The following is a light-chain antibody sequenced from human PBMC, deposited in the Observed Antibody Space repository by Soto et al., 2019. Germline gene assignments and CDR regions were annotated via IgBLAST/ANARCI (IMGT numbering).Light chain of an antibody. CDR3: LMYFGGGWV. CDR2: SAS. V-gene: IGLV7-43*01. J-gene: IGLJ3*02. Sequence: QAVVTQEPSLTVSPGRTVTLTCSSSTGAVTSGYYPSWFQQKPGQAPRALIHSASNKHSGTPARFSGSLLGGKAALTVSGVQHEAEDDYYCLMYFGGGWVFGGGTKLTVL. CDR1: TGAVTSGYY.